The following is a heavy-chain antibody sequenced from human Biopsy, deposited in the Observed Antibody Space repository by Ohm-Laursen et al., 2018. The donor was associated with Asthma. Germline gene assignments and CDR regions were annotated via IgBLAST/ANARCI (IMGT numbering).Heavy chain of an antibody. V-gene: IGHV3-33*01. D-gene: IGHD2-8*01. J-gene: IGHJ4*02. CDR2: IWYDGSNK. Sequence: SLRLSCAASGFTFRSHGMHWVRQAPGKGLEWVAIIWYDGSNKYHADSVKGRFTISRDNSKNTLYLQMSSLRAEDTAVYYCTTDALLYSSADYWGQGTLVTVSS. CDR3: TTDALLYSSADY. CDR1: GFTFRSHG.